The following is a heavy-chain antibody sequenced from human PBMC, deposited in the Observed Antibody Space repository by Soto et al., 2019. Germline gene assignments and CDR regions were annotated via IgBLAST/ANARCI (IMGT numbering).Heavy chain of an antibody. CDR3: ARDAPGVAPY. V-gene: IGHV4-31*03. Sequence: QVQLQESGPGLVRPSQTLSLTCTVSGGSINSGDSYRNWIRQHPEKGLEWIGYINYRGSTFYNPSLKSRIIISVDTSKNPFSLSLSSVTAADTAVYYCARDAPGVAPYWGQGTLVTVSS. CDR2: INYRGST. CDR1: GGSINSGDSY. J-gene: IGHJ4*02. D-gene: IGHD2-15*01.